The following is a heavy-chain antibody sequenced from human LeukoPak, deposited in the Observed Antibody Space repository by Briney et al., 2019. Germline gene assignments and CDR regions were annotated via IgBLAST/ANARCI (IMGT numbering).Heavy chain of an antibody. CDR2: ISAYNGNT. Sequence: GASVKVSCKASGYTFTSYGISWVRQAPGQGLEWMGWISAYNGNTNYAQKLQGRVTMTTDTSTSTAYMELRSLRSDDTAVYYCARVSSPLRYYYDSSGSGGFDYWGQGTLVTVSS. D-gene: IGHD3-22*01. V-gene: IGHV1-18*01. J-gene: IGHJ4*02. CDR1: GYTFTSYG. CDR3: ARVSSPLRYYYDSSGSGGFDY.